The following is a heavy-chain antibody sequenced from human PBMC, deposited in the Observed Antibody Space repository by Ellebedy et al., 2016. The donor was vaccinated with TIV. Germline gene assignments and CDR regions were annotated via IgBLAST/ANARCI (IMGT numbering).Heavy chain of an antibody. CDR3: ARWPAAAYSSSWYFDY. Sequence: GESLKISXKGSGYSFTSYWIGWVRQMPGKGLEWMGIIYPGDPDTRYSPSFQGQVTISADKSISTAYLQWSSLKASDTAMYYCARWPAAAYSSSWYFDYWGQGTLVTVSS. D-gene: IGHD6-13*01. V-gene: IGHV5-51*01. CDR1: GYSFTSYW. CDR2: IYPGDPDT. J-gene: IGHJ4*02.